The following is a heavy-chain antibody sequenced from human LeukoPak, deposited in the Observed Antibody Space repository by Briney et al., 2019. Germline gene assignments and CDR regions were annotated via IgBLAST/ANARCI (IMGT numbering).Heavy chain of an antibody. CDR1: GYSISNGYY. CDR3: ARDRLHYGEYEKTFDY. Sequence: SETLSLTCTVSGYSISNGYYWGWIRQPPGKGLEWIGSIYHSGTTYYNPSLQSRVTISVDTSKNQFSLKLSSVTAADTAVYYCARDRLHYGEYEKTFDYWGQGTLVSVSS. CDR2: IYHSGTT. V-gene: IGHV4-38-2*02. D-gene: IGHD4-17*01. J-gene: IGHJ4*02.